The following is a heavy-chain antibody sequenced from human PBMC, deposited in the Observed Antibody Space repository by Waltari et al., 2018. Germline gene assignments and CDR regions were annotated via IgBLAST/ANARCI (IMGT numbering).Heavy chain of an antibody. CDR1: GDSISSTRYY. V-gene: IGHV4-39*02. CDR3: ARPGRVGGGSLMALDY. CDR2: FVYNANT. D-gene: IGHD2-15*01. J-gene: IGHJ4*02. Sequence: QLHLQESGPGLVKPSETLSLTCSVSGDSISSTRYYLGWIRQPPGKGLEWIGSFVYNANTYYNPSLKSRVSISVDTSKNHFSLQLMSVTAADTAIYYCARPGRVGGGSLMALDYWGQGTLVTVSS.